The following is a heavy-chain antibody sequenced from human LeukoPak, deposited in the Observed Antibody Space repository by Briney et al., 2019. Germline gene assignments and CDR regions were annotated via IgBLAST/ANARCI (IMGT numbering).Heavy chain of an antibody. J-gene: IGHJ3*02. CDR1: GYSFTSYW. Sequence: GESLKISCKGSGYSFTSYWIGWVRQMPGKGLEWMGIIYPGDSDTRYSPSFQGQVTISADKSISTAYLQWSSLKASDTAMYCCARHDDQLLLPGGDAFDIWGQGTMVTVSS. CDR2: IYPGDSDT. V-gene: IGHV5-51*01. D-gene: IGHD2-2*01. CDR3: ARHDDQLLLPGGDAFDI.